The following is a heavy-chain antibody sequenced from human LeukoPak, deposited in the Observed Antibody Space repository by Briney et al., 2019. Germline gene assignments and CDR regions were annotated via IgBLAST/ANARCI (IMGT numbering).Heavy chain of an antibody. CDR3: ARGRYSSSWYGRRYYYYYGMDV. D-gene: IGHD6-13*01. CDR1: GGSFSGYY. J-gene: IGHJ6*02. V-gene: IGHV4-34*01. CDR2: INHSGST. Sequence: SETLSLTCAVYGGSFSGYYWSWIRQPPGKGLEWIGEINHSGSTNYNPSLKSRVTISVDTSKNQFSLKLSTVTAADTAVYYCARGRYSSSWYGRRYYYYYGMDVWGQGTTVTVSS.